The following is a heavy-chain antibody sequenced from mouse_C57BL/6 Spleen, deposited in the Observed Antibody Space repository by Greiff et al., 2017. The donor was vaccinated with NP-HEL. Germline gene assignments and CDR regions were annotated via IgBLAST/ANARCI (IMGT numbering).Heavy chain of an antibody. J-gene: IGHJ2*01. CDR3: ARSGTWGVYFDY. D-gene: IGHD3-3*01. CDR2: INPNNGGT. V-gene: IGHV1-26*01. Sequence: EVQLQQSGPELVKPGASVKISCKASGYTFTDYYMNWVKQSHGKSLEWIGDINPNNGGTSYNQKFKGKATLTVDKSSSTAYMELRSLTSEDSAVYYCARSGTWGVYFDYWGQGTTLTVSS. CDR1: GYTFTDYY.